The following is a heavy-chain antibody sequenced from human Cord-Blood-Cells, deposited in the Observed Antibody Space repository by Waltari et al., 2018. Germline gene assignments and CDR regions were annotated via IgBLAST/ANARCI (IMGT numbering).Heavy chain of an antibody. Sequence: EVQLVESGGGLVKPGGSLRLSCAASGFTFSSYSMNWVRQAPGKGLELVSSISSSSSYIYYADSGKGRFTIARDNAKNSLYLQMNSLRAEDTAVYYCARDIMELESYFDYWGQGTLVTVSS. CDR1: GFTFSSYS. CDR3: ARDIMELESYFDY. J-gene: IGHJ4*02. D-gene: IGHD1-26*01. V-gene: IGHV3-21*01. CDR2: ISSSSSYI.